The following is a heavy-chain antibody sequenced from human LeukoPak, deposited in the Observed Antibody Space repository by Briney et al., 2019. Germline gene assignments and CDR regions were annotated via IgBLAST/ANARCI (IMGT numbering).Heavy chain of an antibody. CDR1: GFTFRTYW. CDR2: IKHDGSEK. V-gene: IGHV3-7*03. D-gene: IGHD3-3*01. Sequence: GGSLRLSCAASGFTFRTYWMSWVRQAPGKGLEWVANIKHDGSEKNYVDSVKGRFTVSRDNTKNSLYLQMNSLRAEDTAVYYCAKPRHYDFWCGYSEYFDYWGQGTQVTVSS. J-gene: IGHJ4*02. CDR3: AKPRHYDFWCGYSEYFDY.